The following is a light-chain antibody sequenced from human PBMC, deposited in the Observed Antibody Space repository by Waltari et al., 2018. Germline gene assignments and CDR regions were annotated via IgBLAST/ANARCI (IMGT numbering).Light chain of an antibody. CDR3: QHYVRLPAT. Sequence: IVLTQSPGTLSLSPGERATLSCRARQSVSRSLAWYQQKPGQAPQLLIYGASTRATGIPDRFTGSGSGTDFSLTISSLEPEDFAIYFCQHYVRLPATFGQGTKVEIK. V-gene: IGKV3-20*01. CDR1: QSVSRS. CDR2: GAS. J-gene: IGKJ1*01.